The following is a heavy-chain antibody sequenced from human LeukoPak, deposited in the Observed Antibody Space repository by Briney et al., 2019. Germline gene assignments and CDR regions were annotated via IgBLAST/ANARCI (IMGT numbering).Heavy chain of an antibody. J-gene: IGHJ4*02. CDR2: IIPIFGTA. D-gene: IGHD3-9*01. CDR1: GGTFSSYA. CDR3: ASGPADILTGFDY. V-gene: IGHV1-69*05. Sequence: ASVMVSCKASGGTFSSYAISWVRQAPGQGLEWMGGIIPIFGTANYAQKFQGRVTITTDESTSTAYMELSSLRSEDTAVYYCASGPADILTGFDYWGQGTLVTVSS.